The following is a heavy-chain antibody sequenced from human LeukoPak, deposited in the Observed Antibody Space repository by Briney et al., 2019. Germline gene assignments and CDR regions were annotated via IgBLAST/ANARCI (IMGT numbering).Heavy chain of an antibody. J-gene: IGHJ4*02. Sequence: GRSLRPSPAASGFTSCNYGMSCGPQAPGEGLGWLSTIRRKGGKTYYADPVKGRFTISRDTSKNKLYLQMNSPRAEDTAVYYCAKDMYYDSSGPVFDYWGQGTLVTVSS. CDR2: IRRKGGKT. V-gene: IGHV3-23*01. CDR3: AKDMYYDSSGPVFDY. CDR1: GFTSCNYG. D-gene: IGHD3-22*01.